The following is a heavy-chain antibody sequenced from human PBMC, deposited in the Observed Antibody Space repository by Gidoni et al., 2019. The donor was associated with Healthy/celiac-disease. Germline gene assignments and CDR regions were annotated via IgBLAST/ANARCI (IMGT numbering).Heavy chain of an antibody. CDR1: GYTFPSYY. D-gene: IGHD2-2*01. CDR2: IKPSGGST. Sequence: QVQLVQSEAEVQKPGASVKVSCKASGYTFPSYYMHWVRQAPGQGLEWMGIIKPSGGSTSYAQKFKGRVTMTRDTSTSTVYMELSSLRSEDTAVYYGARAQYCSSTSCPYYYYYGMDVWGQGTTVTVSS. V-gene: IGHV1-46*03. CDR3: ARAQYCSSTSCPYYYYYGMDV. J-gene: IGHJ6*02.